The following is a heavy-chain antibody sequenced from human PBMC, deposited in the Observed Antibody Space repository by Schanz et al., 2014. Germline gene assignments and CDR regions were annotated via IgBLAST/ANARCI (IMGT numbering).Heavy chain of an antibody. D-gene: IGHD5-18*01. CDR3: VRVSFADPRLYRGMDRDIDY. V-gene: IGHV3-23*04. CDR2: ISGGGGTT. J-gene: IGHJ4*02. Sequence: EVQLVESGGGLVQPGGSLRLSCTASGFTFSSYSMNWVRQAPGKGLEWVSAISGGGGTTSYTDSVKGRFTISRDNSKSTLYLQMNSLRAEDTAVYYCVRVSFADPRLYRGMDRDIDYWGQGTLVTVSS. CDR1: GFTFSSYS.